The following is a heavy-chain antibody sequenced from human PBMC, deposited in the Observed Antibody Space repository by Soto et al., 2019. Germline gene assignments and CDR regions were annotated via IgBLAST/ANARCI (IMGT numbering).Heavy chain of an antibody. V-gene: IGHV3-30*18. CDR2: ISYDGSNK. J-gene: IGHJ6*02. CDR3: AKDRNWFYLLYYGMDV. Sequence: GGSLRLSCAASGFTFSSYGMHWVRQAPGKGLEWVAVISYDGSNKYYADSVKGRFTISRDNSKNTLYLQMNSLRAEDTAVYYCAKDRNWFYLLYYGMDVWGQGTTVTVSS. CDR1: GFTFSSYG. D-gene: IGHD2-15*01.